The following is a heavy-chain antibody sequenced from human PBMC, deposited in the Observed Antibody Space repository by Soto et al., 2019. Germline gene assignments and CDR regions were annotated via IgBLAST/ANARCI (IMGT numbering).Heavy chain of an antibody. D-gene: IGHD3-22*01. CDR3: ARGNTHGYYYMDV. CDR2: FYYSGLT. CDR1: GASMNTYY. J-gene: IGHJ6*03. V-gene: IGHV4-59*08. Sequence: QVQLQESGPGLVKPSETLSLTCAVSGASMNTYYWSWIRQPPGKGLEWIGYFYYSGLTNYNPSLKSRVTISLDTSKNQFSLKLSSVTAADTDVYFCARGNTHGYYYMDVWGRGTTVTVSS.